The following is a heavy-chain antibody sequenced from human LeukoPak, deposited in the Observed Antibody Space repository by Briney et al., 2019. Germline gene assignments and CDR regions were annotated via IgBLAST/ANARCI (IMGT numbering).Heavy chain of an antibody. Sequence: PSETLSLTCTVFGGSISSYYWSWIRQPPGKGLEWVGYIYYSVSTNYNPSLKSRVTVSVDTSKNQFSLKLSSVTAADAAVYYCARVKITIFGDSHYYYMDVWGKGTTVTVSS. J-gene: IGHJ6*03. CDR1: GGSISSYY. CDR3: ARVKITIFGDSHYYYMDV. D-gene: IGHD3-3*01. V-gene: IGHV4-59*01. CDR2: IYYSVST.